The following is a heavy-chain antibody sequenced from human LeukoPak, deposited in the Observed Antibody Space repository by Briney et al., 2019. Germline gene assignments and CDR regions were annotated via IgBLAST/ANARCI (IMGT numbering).Heavy chain of an antibody. V-gene: IGHV3-7*01. CDR2: IKQDGSEK. D-gene: IGHD1-26*01. J-gene: IGHJ3*02. CDR1: GFTFSSYW. Sequence: GGSLRLSCAASGFTFSSYWMSWVRQAPGKGLEWVDNIKQDGSEKYYVDSVKGRFTISRDNSKNTLYLQMNSLRAEDTAVYYCARDRSAFDIWGQGTMVTVSS. CDR3: ARDRSAFDI.